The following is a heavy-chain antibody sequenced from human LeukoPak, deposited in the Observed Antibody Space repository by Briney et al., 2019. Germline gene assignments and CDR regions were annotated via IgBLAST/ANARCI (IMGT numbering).Heavy chain of an antibody. CDR3: ARVISRYLTIFGVDTSHDAFDI. V-gene: IGHV4-61*01. CDR2: IYYSGST. Sequence: SETLSLTCTVSGGSISSGSYYWSWIRQPPGRGLEWIGYIYYSGSTNYNPSLKSRVTISVDTSKNQFSLKLSSVTAADTAVYYCARVISRYLTIFGVDTSHDAFDIWGQGTMVTVSS. J-gene: IGHJ3*02. CDR1: GGSISSGSYY. D-gene: IGHD3-3*01.